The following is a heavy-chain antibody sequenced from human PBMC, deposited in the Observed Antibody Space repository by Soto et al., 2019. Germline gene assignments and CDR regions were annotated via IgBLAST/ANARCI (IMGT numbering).Heavy chain of an antibody. D-gene: IGHD2-2*01. CDR2: ISHSGRT. V-gene: IGHV4-4*02. Sequence: QVQLQESGPGLVKPSGTLSLTCAVSGGSISSSNWWSWVRQPPGKGLEWIGEISHSGRTNYNPSLMSRVTISVHEYSKQFALKLSSVTAADTAVYYCARVVWGYYYGMDVWGQGTTVTVSS. CDR3: ARVVWGYYYGMDV. J-gene: IGHJ6*02. CDR1: GGSISSSNW.